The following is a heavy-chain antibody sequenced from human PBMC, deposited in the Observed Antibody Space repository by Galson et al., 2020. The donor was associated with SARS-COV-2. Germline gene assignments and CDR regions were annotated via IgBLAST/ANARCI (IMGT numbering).Heavy chain of an antibody. Sequence: SETLSLTCAVYGGSSSGYYCSWIRQPQGKGLEWIGEINSSGSTNYNPSLKSRVTISVDTSKNHFSLKLSSVTAADTAVYYCAREENFFLLVTAWRMCYFDYWGRGTLATVSS. CDR2: INSSGST. J-gene: IGHJ4*02. V-gene: IGHV4-34*01. D-gene: IGHD2-21*02. CDR3: AREENFFLLVTAWRMCYFDY. CDR1: GGSSSGYY.